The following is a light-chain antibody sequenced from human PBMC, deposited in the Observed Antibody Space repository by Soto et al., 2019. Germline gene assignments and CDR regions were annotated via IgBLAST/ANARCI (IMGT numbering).Light chain of an antibody. Sequence: QSALTQPASVSGSPGQSITISCTGTSSDVGGHNSVAWYQHNPGKAPKLMIYDVSNRPSGVSSRFSGSKSGNTASLTISGLQAEDEADYYCSSYTSSSTLVFGGGTKLTVL. CDR1: SSDVGGHNS. CDR3: SSYTSSSTLV. CDR2: DVS. J-gene: IGLJ3*02. V-gene: IGLV2-14*01.